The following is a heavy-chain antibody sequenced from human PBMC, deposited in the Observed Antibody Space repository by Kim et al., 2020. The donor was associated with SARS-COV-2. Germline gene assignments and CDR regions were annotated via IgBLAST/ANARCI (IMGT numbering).Heavy chain of an antibody. V-gene: IGHV1-69*04. CDR1: GGTFSSYA. CDR3: AREDCSSTSCATEPREHFLVSSYRLFYYYYYYMDV. D-gene: IGHD2-2*01. J-gene: IGHJ6*03. Sequence: SVKVSCKASGGTFSSYAISWVRQAPGQGLEWMGRIIPILGIANYAQKFQGRVTITADKSTSTAYMELSSLRSEDTAVYYCAREDCSSTSCATEPREHFLVSSYRLFYYYYYYMDVWGKGTTVTVSS. CDR2: IIPILGIA.